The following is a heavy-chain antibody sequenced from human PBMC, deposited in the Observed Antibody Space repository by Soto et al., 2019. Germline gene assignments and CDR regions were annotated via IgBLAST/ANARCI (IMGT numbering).Heavy chain of an antibody. D-gene: IGHD4-4*01. CDR2: IDPSDSYT. J-gene: IGHJ6*02. Sequence: PGASLKISCKGSGYSFTSYWISWVRQMPGKGLEWMGRIDPSDSYTNYSPSFQGHVTISADKSISTAYLQWSSLKASDTAMYYCARHDDYSNYHSAWFDYGMDVWGQGTTVTVSS. V-gene: IGHV5-10-1*01. CDR3: ARHDDYSNYHSAWFDYGMDV. CDR1: GYSFTSYW.